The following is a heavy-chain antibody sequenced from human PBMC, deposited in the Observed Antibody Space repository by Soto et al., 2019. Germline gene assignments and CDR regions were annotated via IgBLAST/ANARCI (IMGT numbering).Heavy chain of an antibody. CDR2: IYHSGST. J-gene: IGHJ5*02. V-gene: IGHV4-38-2*01. CDR3: ARGGLDDFWSGYFTWFDP. Sequence: PSETLSLTCAVSGYSISSGYYWGWIRQPPGKGLEWIGSIYHSGSTYYNPSLKSRVTISVDTSKNQFSLKLSSVTAADTAVYYCARGGLDDFWSGYFTWFDPWGHGTLVTVSS. CDR1: GYSISSGYY. D-gene: IGHD3-3*01.